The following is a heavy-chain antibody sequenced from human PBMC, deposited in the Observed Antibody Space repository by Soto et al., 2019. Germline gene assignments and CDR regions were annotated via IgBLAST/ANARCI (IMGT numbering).Heavy chain of an antibody. CDR1: GYTFTSYD. CDR2: MNPNSGNT. D-gene: IGHD5-12*01. J-gene: IGHJ4*02. V-gene: IGHV1-8*01. Sequence: QVHLVQSGAEVKKPGASVKVSCKASGYTFTSYDINCVRQTTGQGLEWMGWMNPNSGNTGYAQNFQGRVTMTRNTSISTAYMELSSLRSEDTAVYYCARDEVEMATILGYWGQGTLVTVSS. CDR3: ARDEVEMATILGY.